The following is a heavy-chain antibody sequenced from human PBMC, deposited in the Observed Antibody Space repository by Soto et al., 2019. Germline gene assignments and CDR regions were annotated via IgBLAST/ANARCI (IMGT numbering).Heavy chain of an antibody. D-gene: IGHD3-10*01. CDR3: ERDKYYYCSGNDGMDV. Sequence: QVQLQESGPGLVKPSQTLSLTCTVSGGSISSGGYYWTWIRQHPGKGLERIGYIYYSGSTYYNPSLKSRVTISVDTPTNQISRKLGSVSAADTAVYYCERDKYYYCSGNDGMDVWCQRTTVTVSS. CDR1: GGSISSGGYY. V-gene: IGHV4-31*03. CDR2: IYYSGST. J-gene: IGHJ6*02.